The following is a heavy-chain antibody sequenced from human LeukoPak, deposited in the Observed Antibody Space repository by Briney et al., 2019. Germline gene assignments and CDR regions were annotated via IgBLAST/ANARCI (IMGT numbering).Heavy chain of an antibody. Sequence: GGSLRLSCAASGFTFDDYGMSWVRQAPGKGLEWVSGINWSGGSTGYADSVKGRFTTSRDKAKSSLYLQMNSLGAEDTALYYCARNYGGYDGTDYWGQGTLVTVSS. CDR1: GFTFDDYG. J-gene: IGHJ4*02. CDR3: ARNYGGYDGTDY. CDR2: INWSGGST. V-gene: IGHV3-20*04. D-gene: IGHD5-12*01.